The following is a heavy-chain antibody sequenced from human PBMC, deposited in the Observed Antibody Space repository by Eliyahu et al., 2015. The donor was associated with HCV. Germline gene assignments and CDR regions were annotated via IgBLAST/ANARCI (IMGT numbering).Heavy chain of an antibody. CDR1: GXTXSXXA. J-gene: IGHJ5*02. CDR2: ISSNGGST. Sequence: EVQLVXSGGGLVQPGGSVRLSCXASGXTXSXXAXXWVRQAPGKGREXVSAISSNGGSTYYADSVKGRFTISRDNSKNTLYLQMSSLRAEDTAVYYCVKGRGRIGYSSSWLNNWFDPWGQGTLVTVSS. V-gene: IGHV3-64D*06. CDR3: VKGRGRIGYSSSWLNNWFDP. D-gene: IGHD6-13*01.